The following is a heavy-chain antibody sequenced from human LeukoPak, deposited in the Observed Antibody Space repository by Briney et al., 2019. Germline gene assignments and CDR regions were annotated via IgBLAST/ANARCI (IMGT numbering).Heavy chain of an antibody. CDR1: GFTFSSYS. CDR2: ISSSSSTI. D-gene: IGHD2-2*01. CDR3: ARDIVVVPAAATDY. J-gene: IGHJ4*02. Sequence: GGSLRLSCAASGFTFSSYSMNWVRQAPGKGLEWVSYISSSSSTIYYADSVKGRFTISRDNAKNSLYLQMNSLRAEDTAVYYCARDIVVVPAAATDYWGQGTLVTVSS. V-gene: IGHV3-48*01.